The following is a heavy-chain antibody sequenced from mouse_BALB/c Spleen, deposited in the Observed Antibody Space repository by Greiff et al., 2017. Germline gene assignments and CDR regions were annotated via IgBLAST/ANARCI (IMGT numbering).Heavy chain of an antibody. V-gene: IGHV5-17*02. CDR1: GFTFSSFG. D-gene: IGHD2-1*01. CDR2: ISSGISTI. CDR3: ARDRYGNYNY. J-gene: IGHJ2*01. Sequence: DVKLVESGGGLVQPGGSRKLSCAASGFTFSSFGMHWVRQAPEKGLEWVAYISSGISTIYYADTVKGRFTISRDNPKNTLFLQMTSLRSEDTAMYYCARDRYGNYNYWGQGTTLTVSS.